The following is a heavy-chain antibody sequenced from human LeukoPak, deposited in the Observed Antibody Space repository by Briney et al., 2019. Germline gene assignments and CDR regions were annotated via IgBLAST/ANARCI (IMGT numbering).Heavy chain of an antibody. D-gene: IGHD6-19*01. CDR3: ARTAVAGHDTYYFDY. V-gene: IGHV1-2*02. CDR1: GYTFTGYY. CDR2: INPNSGGT. J-gene: IGHJ4*02. Sequence: ASVKVSCKASGYTFTGYYMHWVRQAPGQGLEWMGWINPNSGGTNYAQKFQGRVTMTRDTSISTAYMELSRLRSDDTAVYYCARTAVAGHDTYYFDYWGQGTLVTVSS.